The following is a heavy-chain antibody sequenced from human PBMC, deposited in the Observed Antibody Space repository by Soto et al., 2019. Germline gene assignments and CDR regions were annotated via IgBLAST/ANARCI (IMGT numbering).Heavy chain of an antibody. CDR2: INHSGST. D-gene: IGHD3-9*01. CDR1: GGSFSGYY. CDR3: ARGDILTGSGMDV. Sequence: QVQLQQWGAGLLKPSETLSLTCAVYGGSFSGYYWSWIRQPPGKGLEWIGEINHSGSTNYNPSLKSRVTISVDTSKNQFSLKLSSVTAADTAVYYGARGDILTGSGMDVWGQGTTVTVS. V-gene: IGHV4-34*01. J-gene: IGHJ6*02.